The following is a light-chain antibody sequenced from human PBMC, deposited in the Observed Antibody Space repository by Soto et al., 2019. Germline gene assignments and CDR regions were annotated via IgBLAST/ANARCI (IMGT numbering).Light chain of an antibody. CDR3: QQYGSSPPET. Sequence: EIVLTQSPGTLSLSPGERATLSCRASHSVSSSYLAWYQQKPGQAPRLLIYGASSRATGIPDRFSGSGSGTDFTLTISRLEPEDSAVYYCQQYGSSPPETFGQGTKVEIK. V-gene: IGKV3-20*01. CDR2: GAS. CDR1: HSVSSSY. J-gene: IGKJ1*01.